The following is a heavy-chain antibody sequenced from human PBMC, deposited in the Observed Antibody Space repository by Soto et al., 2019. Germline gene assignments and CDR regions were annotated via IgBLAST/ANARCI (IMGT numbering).Heavy chain of an antibody. CDR1: GFTFHDYW. CDR2: IKTDGSEE. D-gene: IGHD2-21*02. V-gene: IGHV3-7*05. CDR3: ARDSGIRTAYY. J-gene: IGHJ4*02. Sequence: EVQLVESGGGLVQPGGSLRLSCAASGFTFHDYWMAWVRQTPGKGLEWVANIKTDGSEEYYLDSVKGRFTVSRDNAKNSLYLQMNSLRAEDTALYYCARDSGIRTAYYWGQGTLVTVSS.